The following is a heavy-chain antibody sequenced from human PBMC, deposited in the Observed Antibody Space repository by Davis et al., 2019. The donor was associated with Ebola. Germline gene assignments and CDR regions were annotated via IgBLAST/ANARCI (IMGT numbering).Heavy chain of an antibody. D-gene: IGHD2-15*01. CDR1: GGSFSGYY. CDR2: INHSGST. CDR3: ARGAVYCSGGSCYSH. J-gene: IGHJ4*02. Sequence: MPSETLSLTCAVYGGSFSGYYWSWICHPPGKGLEWIGEINHSGSTNYNPSLKSRVTISVDTSKNQFSLKLSSVTAADTAVYYCARGAVYCSGGSCYSHWGQGTLVTVSS. V-gene: IGHV4-34*01.